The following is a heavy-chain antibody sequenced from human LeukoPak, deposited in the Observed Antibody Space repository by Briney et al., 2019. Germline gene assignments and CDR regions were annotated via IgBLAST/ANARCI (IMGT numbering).Heavy chain of an antibody. V-gene: IGHV3-21*06. D-gene: IGHD6-19*01. J-gene: IGHJ4*02. Sequence: GGSLLLSCAASGFTFSSQNMNWARQAPGKGLEWVAYISTSGDSTKYADSVEGRFTISRDNAEDSLYLLMNSLRVEDTAVYYCVKNGWLDYWGQGTLVTVSS. CDR2: ISTSGDST. CDR3: VKNGWLDY. CDR1: GFTFSSQN.